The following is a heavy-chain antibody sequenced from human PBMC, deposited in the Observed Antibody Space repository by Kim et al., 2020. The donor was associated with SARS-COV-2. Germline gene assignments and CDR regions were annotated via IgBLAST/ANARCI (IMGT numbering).Heavy chain of an antibody. D-gene: IGHD2-21*01. V-gene: IGHV3-11*01. Sequence: DSVKVRFTTSRNKAKNSQYLQLNSLRAEDTAVYYCARLYCGGDCYSLDYWGQGTLVTVSS. J-gene: IGHJ4*02. CDR3: ARLYCGGDCYSLDY.